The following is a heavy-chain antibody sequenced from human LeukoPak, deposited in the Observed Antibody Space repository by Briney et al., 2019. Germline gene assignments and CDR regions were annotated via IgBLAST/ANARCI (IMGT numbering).Heavy chain of an antibody. CDR2: INHRGST. J-gene: IGHJ4*02. CDR1: GGSFSGYY. V-gene: IGHV4-34*01. CDR3: ARLRLVGATSYYFDY. D-gene: IGHD1-26*01. Sequence: PSETLSLTCAVYGGSFSGYYWSWIRQPPGKGLEWIGEINHRGSTNYNPSLKSRVTISVDTSKNQFSLKLSSVTAADTAVYYCARLRLVGATSYYFDYWGQGTLVTVSS.